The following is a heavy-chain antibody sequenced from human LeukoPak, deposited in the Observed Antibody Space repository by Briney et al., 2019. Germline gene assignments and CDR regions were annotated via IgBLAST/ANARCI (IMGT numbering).Heavy chain of an antibody. CDR3: TRDAETHGDSFDY. J-gene: IGHJ4*02. V-gene: IGHV1-18*01. CDR2: RSIYNGNT. CDR1: GYDFINYG. Sequence: ASVKVSCKASGYDFINYGISWVRQAPGQGLEWMGWRSIYNGNTDYKLQGRVTMTTDTSTSTAYMELRSLRSDDTAVYYCTRDAETHGDSFDYWGPGTLVTVSS. D-gene: IGHD4-17*01.